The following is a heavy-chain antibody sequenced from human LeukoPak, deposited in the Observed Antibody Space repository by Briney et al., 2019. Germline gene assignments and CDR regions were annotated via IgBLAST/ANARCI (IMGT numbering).Heavy chain of an antibody. CDR1: GGSISSYY. CDR2: IYYSGST. D-gene: IGHD6-19*01. CDR3: ARAVRVQWPHPTYYFDY. Sequence: SETLSLTCTVSGGSISSYYWSWIRQPPGKGLEWIGYIYYSGSTNYNPSLKSRVTISVDTSKNQFSLKLSSVTAADTAVYYCARAVRVQWPHPTYYFDYWGQGTLVTVSS. V-gene: IGHV4-59*01. J-gene: IGHJ4*02.